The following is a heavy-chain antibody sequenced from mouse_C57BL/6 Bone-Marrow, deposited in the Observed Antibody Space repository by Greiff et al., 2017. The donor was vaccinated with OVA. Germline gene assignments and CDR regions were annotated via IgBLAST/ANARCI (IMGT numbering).Heavy chain of an antibody. CDR2: IYPRSGNT. D-gene: IGHD2-12*01. CDR3: ARGGTTGDY. CDR1: GYTFTSYG. V-gene: IGHV1-81*01. Sequence: QVQLKQSGAELARPGASVKLSCKASGYTFTSYGISWVKQRTGQGLEWIGEIYPRSGNTYYNEKFKGKATLTADKSSSTAYMELRSLTSEDSAVYFCARGGTTGDYWGQGTTLTVSS. J-gene: IGHJ2*01.